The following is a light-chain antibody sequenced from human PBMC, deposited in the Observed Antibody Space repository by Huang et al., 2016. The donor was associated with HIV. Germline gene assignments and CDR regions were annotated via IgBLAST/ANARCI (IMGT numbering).Light chain of an antibody. CDR3: QQLHNSPYT. CDR2: KAS. CDR1: QRLSGW. Sequence: DIQMTQSPSTLSASIGDRVPITCRASQRLSGWLAWYPQRPGNAPNLLISKASSLQSGVPPRFSGSGSGTDFILTISSLQPDDFATYYCQQLHNSPYTFGQGTKLEIK. V-gene: IGKV1-5*03. J-gene: IGKJ2*01.